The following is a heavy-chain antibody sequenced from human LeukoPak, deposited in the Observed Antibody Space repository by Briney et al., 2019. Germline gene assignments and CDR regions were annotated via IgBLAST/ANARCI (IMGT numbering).Heavy chain of an antibody. Sequence: GGSLRLSCAASGFTFNDYAMYWVRQAPGKGLEWVTLISYDGYDKSYADSVRGRFTISRDNSRNTLYLQMDSLRSEDTAVYYCARAGDCTNGICYTADFDYWGQGTLVTVSS. V-gene: IGHV3-30-3*01. J-gene: IGHJ4*02. CDR2: ISYDGYDK. D-gene: IGHD2-8*01. CDR3: ARAGDCTNGICYTADFDY. CDR1: GFTFNDYA.